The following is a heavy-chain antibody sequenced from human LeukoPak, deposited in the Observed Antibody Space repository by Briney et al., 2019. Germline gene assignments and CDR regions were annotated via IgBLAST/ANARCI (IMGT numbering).Heavy chain of an antibody. V-gene: IGHV3-23*01. CDR3: AKANGDYYYYYMDV. CDR1: GITLSSHA. Sequence: GSLRLSCATSGITLSSHAMSWVRQAPGEGLEWVSAISGSDGSTYYADSAKGRFTISRDNSKNTLYLQMNSLRAEDTAVYYCAKANGDYYYYYMDVWGKGTTVTVSS. CDR2: ISGSDGST. J-gene: IGHJ6*03. D-gene: IGHD2-8*01.